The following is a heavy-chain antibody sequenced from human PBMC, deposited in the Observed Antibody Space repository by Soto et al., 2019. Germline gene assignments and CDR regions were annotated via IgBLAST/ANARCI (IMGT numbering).Heavy chain of an antibody. D-gene: IGHD2-8*01. CDR1: GLTFSTYY. CDR2: INSDGSGT. CDR3: ASLRVSRDGFDM. J-gene: IGHJ3*02. V-gene: IGHV3-74*01. Sequence: LRLSCAASGLTFSTYYLHWVRQAPGKGLVWVSRINSDGSGTDYADSVKGRFTISRDNAKNMLYLQMNSLRAEDTAVYYCASLRVSRDGFDMWGQGTMVTVSS.